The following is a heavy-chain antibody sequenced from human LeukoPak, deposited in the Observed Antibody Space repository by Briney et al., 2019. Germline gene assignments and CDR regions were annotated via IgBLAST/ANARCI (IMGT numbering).Heavy chain of an antibody. CDR3: ARGPNHYYDSSGYYY. J-gene: IGHJ4*02. V-gene: IGHV1-2*02. CDR2: INPNSGGT. CDR1: GYTFTSYG. Sequence: ASVKVSCKASGYTFTSYGISWVRQAPGQGLEWMGWINPNSGGTNYAQKFQGRATMTRDTSISTAYMELSRLRSDDTAVYYCARGPNHYYDSSGYYYWGQGTLVTVSS. D-gene: IGHD3-22*01.